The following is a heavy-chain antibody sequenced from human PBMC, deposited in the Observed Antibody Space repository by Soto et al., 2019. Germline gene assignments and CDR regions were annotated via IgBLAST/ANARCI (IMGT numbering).Heavy chain of an antibody. D-gene: IGHD2-15*01. CDR3: ARGGWSHDS. CDR1: GGSISSSSYY. V-gene: IGHV4-61*05. J-gene: IGHJ4*02. CDR2: IFYSGST. Sequence: SETLSLTCSVSGGSISSSSYYWGWIRLPPGKGLEWIGYIFYSGSTNYNPSFKSRVSISIDTSKNQFSLKLSSVIAADTAIYYCARGGWSHDSWGQGTLVTVSS.